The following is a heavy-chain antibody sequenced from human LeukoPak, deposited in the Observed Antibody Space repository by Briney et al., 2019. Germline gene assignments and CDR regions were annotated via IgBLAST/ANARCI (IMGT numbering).Heavy chain of an antibody. J-gene: IGHJ4*02. Sequence: GGSLRLSCTASGFSFSTYAMNWVRQAPGKGLEWVSTISGGGGSTFYADSVKGRFTISRDNSKNTLYLQMNSLRAEDTAVYYCAKGRGWLQFFDYWGQGTLVTVSS. V-gene: IGHV3-23*01. CDR2: ISGGGGST. CDR3: AKGRGWLQFFDY. D-gene: IGHD5-24*01. CDR1: GFSFSTYA.